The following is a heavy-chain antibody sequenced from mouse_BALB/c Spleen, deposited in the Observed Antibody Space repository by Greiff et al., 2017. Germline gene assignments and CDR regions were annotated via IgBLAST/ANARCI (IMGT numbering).Heavy chain of an antibody. CDR3: ARGAYGSRGIAFLDY. Sequence: EVMLVESGGGLVQPGGSLRLSCATSGFTFTDYYMSWVRQPPGKALEWLGFIRNKANGYTTEYSASVKGRFTISRDNSQSILYLQMNTLRAEDSATYYCARGAYGSRGIAFLDYWGQGTTLTVSS. V-gene: IGHV7-3*02. J-gene: IGHJ2*01. CDR1: GFTFTDYY. D-gene: IGHD1-1*01. CDR2: IRNKANGYTT.